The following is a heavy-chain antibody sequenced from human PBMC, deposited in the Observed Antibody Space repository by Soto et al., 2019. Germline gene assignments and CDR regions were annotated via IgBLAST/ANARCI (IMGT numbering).Heavy chain of an antibody. CDR1: GYTFTGYY. CDR2: INPNTGGT. V-gene: IGHV1-2*02. CDR3: ARDGGLRYGYYDGMDV. J-gene: IGHJ6*02. Sequence: QVQLVQSGAEVKKPGASVKVSCKASGYTFTGYYMHWVRQAPGQGLEWMGWINPNTGGTNNAQKFQGSVAMTRDTSISTACMELSRLRSDDTAVYYCARDGGLRYGYYDGMDVWGQGTTVTVSS. D-gene: IGHD4-17*01.